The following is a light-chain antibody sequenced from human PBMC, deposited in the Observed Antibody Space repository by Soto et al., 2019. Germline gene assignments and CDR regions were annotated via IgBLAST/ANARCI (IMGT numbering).Light chain of an antibody. CDR2: EVR. J-gene: IGLJ1*01. CDR3: CSYTRTSNHYF. CDR1: SSDIGDYDY. V-gene: IGLV2-14*01. Sequence: QSVLTQPASVSGSPGQSITISCTVTSSDIGDYDYVSWYQQRPGRAPKLMIYEVRYRPSGVSNRFSGSKSGNTASLTISGLQAEDEADYYCCSYTRTSNHYFFGSGTKVTVL.